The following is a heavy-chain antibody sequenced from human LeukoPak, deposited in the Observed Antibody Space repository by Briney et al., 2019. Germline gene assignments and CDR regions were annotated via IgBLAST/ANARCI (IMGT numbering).Heavy chain of an antibody. CDR1: GYTFTSYY. CDR3: ARVPDIVATTESDAFDI. D-gene: IGHD5-12*01. J-gene: IGHJ3*02. CDR2: INPSGGST. Sequence: ASVTVSCKASGYTFTSYYMHWVRQAPGQGLEWMGIINPSGGSTSYAQKFQRRVTMTRDTSTSTVYMELSSLRSEDTAVYYCARVPDIVATTESDAFDIWGKGTMVTVSS. V-gene: IGHV1-46*01.